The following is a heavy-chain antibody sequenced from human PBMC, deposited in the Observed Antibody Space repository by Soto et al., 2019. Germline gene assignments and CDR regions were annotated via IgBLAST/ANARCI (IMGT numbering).Heavy chain of an antibody. CDR1: GFTFRSHA. CDR2: ITGSGTNT. D-gene: IGHD6-13*01. J-gene: IGHJ4*02. CDR3: AKGTPAATGLFDH. Sequence: ESGGGLVQPGGSLRLSCAASGFTFRSHAMSWVRLAPGKGLEWVSVITGSGTNTYYADSVKGRFTISRDNSKNTLDLEMNSLRAEDTAVYYCAKGTPAATGLFDHWGQGTLVTVSS. V-gene: IGHV3-23*01.